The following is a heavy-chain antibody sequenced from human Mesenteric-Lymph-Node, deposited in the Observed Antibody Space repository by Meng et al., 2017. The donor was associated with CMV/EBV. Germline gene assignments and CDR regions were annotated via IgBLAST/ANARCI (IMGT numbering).Heavy chain of an antibody. J-gene: IGHJ6*02. CDR1: GFTFSSYE. Sequence: LSLTCAASGFTFSSYEMNWVRQAPGKGLEWVAYISSSGSTMRYADSVEGRFTVSRDSAKNSLYLQMNSLRAEDTAVYYCAGNGRFWSGYSYYYYYGMDVWGQGTTVTVSS. CDR2: ISSSGSTM. V-gene: IGHV3-48*03. D-gene: IGHD3-3*01. CDR3: AGNGRFWSGYSYYYYYGMDV.